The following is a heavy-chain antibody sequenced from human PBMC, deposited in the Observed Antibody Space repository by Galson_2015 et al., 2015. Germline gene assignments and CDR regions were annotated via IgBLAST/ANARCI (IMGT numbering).Heavy chain of an antibody. J-gene: IGHJ4*02. Sequence: SLRLSCAASGFTFSNYEINWVRQAPGKGLEWVSYIISSGRTIYYADSVKGRFIISRDNAKNSVYLQMNSLRAEDTAVYYCARGFSSLDCWGQGTLVTVSS. CDR2: IISSGRTI. V-gene: IGHV3-48*03. D-gene: IGHD5-18*01. CDR1: GFTFSNYE. CDR3: ARGFSSLDC.